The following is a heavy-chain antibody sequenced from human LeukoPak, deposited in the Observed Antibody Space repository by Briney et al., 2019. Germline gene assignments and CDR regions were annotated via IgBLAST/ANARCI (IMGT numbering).Heavy chain of an antibody. CDR2: MNGDGSVE. J-gene: IGHJ6*02. V-gene: IGHV3-7*01. Sequence: EWVANMNGDGSVEDYVDSVKGRFTISRDNARQSLYLQMSDLRAEDTAVYYCATYTHWVAGDVWGQGTTVTVSS. D-gene: IGHD3-16*01. CDR3: ATYTHWVAGDV.